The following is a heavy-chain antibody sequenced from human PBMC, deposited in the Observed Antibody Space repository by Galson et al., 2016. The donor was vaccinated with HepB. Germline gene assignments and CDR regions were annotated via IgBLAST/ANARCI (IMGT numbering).Heavy chain of an antibody. V-gene: IGHV3-11*01. D-gene: IGHD2-2*01. CDR3: ARAGYCSPTSCQFYYYGVDV. CDR2: ISASGTAT. J-gene: IGHJ6*02. CDR1: GFTFSDYY. Sequence: SLRLSCAASGFTFSDYYLSWIRQAPGKGLEWVSHISASGTATYNADSVKGRFTISRDNAQNSLCLQMDGLRAEDTAVYFCARAGYCSPTSCQFYYYGVDVWGQGTTVTVSS.